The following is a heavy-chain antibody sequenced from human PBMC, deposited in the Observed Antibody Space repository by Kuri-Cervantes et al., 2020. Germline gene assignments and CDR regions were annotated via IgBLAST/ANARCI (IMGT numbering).Heavy chain of an antibody. CDR2: ISSSSTI. J-gene: IGHJ3*02. CDR1: GFTFSSYS. Sequence: GESLKISCAASGFTFSSYSMNWVRQAPGKGLEWVSYISSSSTIYYADSVKGRFTISRDNAKNSLYLQMNSLRAEDTAVYYCARIGRNDAFDIWGQGTMVTVSS. CDR3: ARIGRNDAFDI. V-gene: IGHV3-48*01.